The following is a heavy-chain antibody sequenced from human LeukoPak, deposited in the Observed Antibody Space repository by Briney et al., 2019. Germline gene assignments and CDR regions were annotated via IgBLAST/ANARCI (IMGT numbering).Heavy chain of an antibody. D-gene: IGHD6-19*01. Sequence: GASVKVSCKASGYTFTSYDINWVRQATGQGLEWMGWMNPNSGNTGYAQKFQGRVTVTGNTSISTAYMELSRLRSEDTAVYYCARGGYSSGWYDYWGQGTLVTVSS. CDR1: GYTFTSYD. CDR3: ARGGYSSGWYDY. V-gene: IGHV1-8*01. CDR2: MNPNSGNT. J-gene: IGHJ4*02.